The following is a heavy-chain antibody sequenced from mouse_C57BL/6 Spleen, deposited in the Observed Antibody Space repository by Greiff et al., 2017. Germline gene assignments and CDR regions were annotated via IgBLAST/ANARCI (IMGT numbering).Heavy chain of an antibody. J-gene: IGHJ2*01. V-gene: IGHV5-17*01. D-gene: IGHD2-4*01. CDR3: AREITRYFDY. CDR2: ISSGSSTL. CDR1: GFTFSDYG. Sequence: EVKVVESGRGLVKPGGSLKLSCAASGFTFSDYGMHWVRQAPEKGLEWVAYISSGSSTLYYADTVKGRFTISRDNAKNTLFLQMTSLRSEDTAMYYCAREITRYFDYWGQGTTLTVSS.